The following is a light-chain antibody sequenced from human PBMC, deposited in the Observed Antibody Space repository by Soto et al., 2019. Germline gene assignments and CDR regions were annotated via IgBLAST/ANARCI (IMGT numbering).Light chain of an antibody. CDR3: QHYNSYSEA. Sequence: DIQMTQSPSTLSGSVGDRVTITCRASQTISSWLAWYQQKPGKAPKLLIYKASTLKRGVPSRLSVSGSGTEFPLTLSSLQPDDFASYYCQHYNSYSEAFGQGTKVDSK. J-gene: IGKJ1*01. V-gene: IGKV1-5*03. CDR1: QTISSW. CDR2: KAS.